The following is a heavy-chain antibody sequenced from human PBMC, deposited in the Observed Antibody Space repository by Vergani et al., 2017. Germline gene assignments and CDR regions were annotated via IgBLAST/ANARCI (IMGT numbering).Heavy chain of an antibody. J-gene: IGHJ5*02. CDR3: ARDPSLEWLFPSINWFDP. CDR2: ISSNGGST. CDR1: GFTFSSYA. Sequence: EVQLVESGGGLVQPGGSLRLSCSASGFTFSSYAMHWVRQAPGKGLEYVSAISSNGGSTYYADSVKGRFTISRDNSKNTLYLQMSSLRAEDTAVYYCARDPSLEWLFPSINWFDPWGQGTLVTVSS. D-gene: IGHD3-3*01. V-gene: IGHV3-64D*06.